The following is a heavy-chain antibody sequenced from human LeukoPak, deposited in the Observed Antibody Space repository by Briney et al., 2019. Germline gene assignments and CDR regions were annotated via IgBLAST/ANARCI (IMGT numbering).Heavy chain of an antibody. Sequence: ASVKVSCKASGCTFTGYYMHWVRQAPGQGLGWMGWINPNSGGTNYAQKFQGRVTMTRDTSISTAYMELSRLRSDDTAVYYCARIPTYYYDSSGYYDYWGQGTLVTVSS. CDR1: GCTFTGYY. CDR2: INPNSGGT. J-gene: IGHJ4*02. CDR3: ARIPTYYYDSSGYYDY. V-gene: IGHV1-2*02. D-gene: IGHD3-22*01.